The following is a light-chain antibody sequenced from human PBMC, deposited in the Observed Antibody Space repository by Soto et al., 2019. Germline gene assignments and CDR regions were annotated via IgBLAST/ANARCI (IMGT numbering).Light chain of an antibody. CDR2: DAS. Sequence: EIVLTQSPATLSLSPGERATLSCRASQSINRHLAWYRQKPGQAPRLLIYDASNRATGIPARFSGSGSGTAFTLTISSLEPEDFGVYYCQQRSNWPPVTFAGGTKVEIK. V-gene: IGKV3-11*01. CDR3: QQRSNWPPVT. CDR1: QSINRH. J-gene: IGKJ4*01.